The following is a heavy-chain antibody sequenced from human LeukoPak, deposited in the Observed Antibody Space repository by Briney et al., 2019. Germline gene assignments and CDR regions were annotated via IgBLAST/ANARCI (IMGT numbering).Heavy chain of an antibody. D-gene: IGHD5-24*01. Sequence: SETLSLTCTVSGGSISNYYWSWIRQPPGKGLEWIGYIYYSGSTNYNPSLKSRVTISVDTSKNQFSLKLSSVTAADTAVYYCARAWGYRDGYNYDYWGQGTLVTVSS. J-gene: IGHJ4*02. CDR3: ARAWGYRDGYNYDY. V-gene: IGHV4-59*01. CDR2: IYYSGST. CDR1: GGSISNYY.